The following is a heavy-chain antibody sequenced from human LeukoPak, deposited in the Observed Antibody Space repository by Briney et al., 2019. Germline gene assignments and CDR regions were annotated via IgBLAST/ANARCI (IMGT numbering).Heavy chain of an antibody. CDR3: ATWSGVDY. V-gene: IGHV3-48*04. J-gene: IGHJ4*02. D-gene: IGHD3-3*01. CDR1: GFTFSSYA. CDR2: ITGSSSTM. Sequence: GGSLRLSCAASGFTFSSYAMSWVRQAPGKGLEWVSFITGSSSTMYYADSVKGRFTISRDNAKNSLYLQMNSLRAEDTAVYYCATWSGVDYWGQGTLVTVSS.